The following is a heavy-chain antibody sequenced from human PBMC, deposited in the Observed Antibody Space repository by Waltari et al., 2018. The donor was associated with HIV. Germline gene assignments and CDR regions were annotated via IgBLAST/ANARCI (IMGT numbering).Heavy chain of an antibody. CDR1: GFTFSSYW. J-gene: IGHJ2*01. D-gene: IGHD2-15*01. CDR2: LNSDGGST. CDR3: ARPRVYSQWYFDL. Sequence: EVQLVESGGGLVQPGGSLRLSCAASGFTFSSYWMHWVRQAPGKGLVLCYRLNSDGGSTSYADTVKGRFTISRDNAKNTLYLQMSSVRAEDTAVYYCARPRVYSQWYFDLWGRGTLVTVSS. V-gene: IGHV3-74*01.